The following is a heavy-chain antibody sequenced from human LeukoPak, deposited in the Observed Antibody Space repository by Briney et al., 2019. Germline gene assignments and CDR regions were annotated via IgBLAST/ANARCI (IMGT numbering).Heavy chain of an antibody. CDR2: IIPIFGTA. J-gene: IGHJ6*03. CDR3: ARVAFSQRGSYYYYMDV. Sequence: ASVKVSCKASGGTFSSYAISWVRQAPGQGLEWMGGIIPIFGTANYAQKFQGRVTITTDESTSTAYMELSSLRSEDTAVYYCARVAFSQRGSYYYYMDVWGKGTTVTVS. CDR1: GGTFSSYA. D-gene: IGHD3-16*01. V-gene: IGHV1-69*05.